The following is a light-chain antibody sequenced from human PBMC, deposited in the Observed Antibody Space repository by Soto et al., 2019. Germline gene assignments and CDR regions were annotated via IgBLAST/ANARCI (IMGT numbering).Light chain of an antibody. CDR3: CSYAGRSTWV. V-gene: IGLV2-23*01. CDR2: EGS. J-gene: IGLJ3*02. Sequence: QSALTQPASVSGSPGQSITITCTGTSSDVGSYNLVSWYQQYPGKAPKLMIYEGSKRPSGVSNRFSGSKSGNTASLTISGLHAEDEADYNCCSYAGRSTWVFGGGTKLTVL. CDR1: SSDVGSYNL.